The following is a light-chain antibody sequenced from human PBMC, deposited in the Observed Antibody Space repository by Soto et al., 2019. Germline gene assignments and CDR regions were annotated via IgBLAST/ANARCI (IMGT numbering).Light chain of an antibody. Sequence: QSALTQPASVSGSPGQSITISCTGTSSDIGNYYNYVSWFQQHPGKAPKLMISEVNNRPSGVSNRFSGSKSGNTAYLTISGLQVEDEAEYFCFSFTTTSTHVFGTGTKVTVL. CDR1: SSDIGNYYNY. V-gene: IGLV2-14*01. CDR3: FSFTTTSTHV. J-gene: IGLJ1*01. CDR2: EVN.